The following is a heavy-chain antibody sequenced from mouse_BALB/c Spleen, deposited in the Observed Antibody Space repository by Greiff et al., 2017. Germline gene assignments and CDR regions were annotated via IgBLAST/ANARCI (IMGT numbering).Heavy chain of an antibody. CDR1: GYTFTSYW. CDR3: ARVGLEGYFDV. Sequence: QVQLQQSGAELARPGASVKLSCKASGYTFTSYWMQWVKQRPGQGLEWIGAIYPGDGDTRYTQKFKGKATLTADKSSSTAYMQLSSLASEDSAVYYCARVGLEGYFDVWGAGTTVTVSS. CDR2: IYPGDGDT. V-gene: IGHV1-87*01. J-gene: IGHJ1*01. D-gene: IGHD1-3*01.